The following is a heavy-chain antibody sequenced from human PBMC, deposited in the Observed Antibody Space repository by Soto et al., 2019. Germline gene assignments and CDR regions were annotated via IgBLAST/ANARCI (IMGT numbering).Heavy chain of an antibody. Sequence: GGSLRLSCAASGFTFSSYWMSWVRQAPGKGLEWVANIKQDGSEKYYVDSVKGRFTISRDNAKNSLYLQMNSLRAEDTAVYYCARRGYLGYCISTSCYSGTADFDYWGQGT. CDR2: IKQDGSEK. CDR1: GFTFSSYW. D-gene: IGHD2-2*01. J-gene: IGHJ4*02. CDR3: ARRGYLGYCISTSCYSGTADFDY. V-gene: IGHV3-7*01.